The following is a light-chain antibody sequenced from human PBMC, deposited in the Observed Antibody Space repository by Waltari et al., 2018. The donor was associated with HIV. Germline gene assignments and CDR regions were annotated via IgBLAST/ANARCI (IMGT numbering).Light chain of an antibody. CDR1: QTVTSDF. V-gene: IGKV3D-20*01. J-gene: IGKJ1*01. Sequence: EIVLTQSPATLYLSPGERATLSCGASQTVTSDFLAWYQQKPGLAPSLLIYDASNRATGIPDRFSGSGSGTDFTLTISRLEPEDFAVYYCQQYGSSPRTFGQGTKVEIK. CDR3: QQYGSSPRT. CDR2: DAS.